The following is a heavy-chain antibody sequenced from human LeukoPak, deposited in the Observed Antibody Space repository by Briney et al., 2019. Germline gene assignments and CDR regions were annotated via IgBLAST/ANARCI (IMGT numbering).Heavy chain of an antibody. CDR3: ATASSGYEQQFDY. CDR2: IESRTDGGTI. V-gene: IGHV3-15*04. Sequence: PGGSLRLSCAASGFTFSNAWTSWVRQAPGKGQEWVGRIESRTDGGTIDYAAPVKGRFSISRDDSINTLYLQMNSLKTEDTAVYYCATASSGYEQQFDYWAREPWSPSPQ. J-gene: IGHJ4*02. D-gene: IGHD5-12*01. CDR1: GFTFSNAW.